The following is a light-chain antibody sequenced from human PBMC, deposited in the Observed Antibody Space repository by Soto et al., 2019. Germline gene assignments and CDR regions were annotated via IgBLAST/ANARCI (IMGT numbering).Light chain of an antibody. Sequence: EIVLTQSPDTLSLSPGERASLCCRASQTVTRNYLAWHQQKPFQTPRLLVYGASSRATGIPDRFSGSGSGTDFTLTISRLEPEDFAVYYCQQHGSSPITFGQGTRLEIK. J-gene: IGKJ5*01. CDR3: QQHGSSPIT. CDR1: QTVTRNY. CDR2: GAS. V-gene: IGKV3-20*01.